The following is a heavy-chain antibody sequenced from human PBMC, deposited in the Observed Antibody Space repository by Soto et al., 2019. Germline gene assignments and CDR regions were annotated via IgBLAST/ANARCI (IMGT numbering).Heavy chain of an antibody. CDR2: IIPILGIA. CDR1: GGTFSSYT. V-gene: IGHV1-69*08. D-gene: IGHD4-4*01. J-gene: IGHJ6*03. CDR3: ARDRDSNYYYYYMDV. Sequence: QVQLVQSGAEVKKPGSSVKVSCKASGGTFSSYTISWVRQAPGQGLEWMGRIIPILGIANYAQKFQGRVTITADTSTSTAYMELSSLRSEDTAVYYCARDRDSNYYYYYMDVWGKGTTVTVSS.